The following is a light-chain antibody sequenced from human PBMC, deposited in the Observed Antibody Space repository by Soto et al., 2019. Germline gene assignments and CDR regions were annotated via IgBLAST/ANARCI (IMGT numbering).Light chain of an antibody. J-gene: IGKJ3*01. CDR1: QSVRSSY. CDR3: QQYGSPGLLT. CDR2: GAS. Sequence: EIVLTQYPGILSLSPGERATLSCLAIQSVRSSYLAWYQQKPGQAPRLLIYGASTRATGIPDRFSGSGSGTDFTLTISRLEPEDFAVYYCQQYGSPGLLTVGPGTQVEIK. V-gene: IGKV3-20*01.